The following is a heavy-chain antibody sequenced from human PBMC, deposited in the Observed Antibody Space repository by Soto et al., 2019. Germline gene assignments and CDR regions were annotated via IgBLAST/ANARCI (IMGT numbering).Heavy chain of an antibody. V-gene: IGHV3-15*01. CDR1: GFTFSNAW. Sequence: GGSLRLSCAASGFTFSNAWMSWVRQAPGKGLEWVGRIKSKTDGGTTDYAAPVKGRFTISRDDSKNTLYLQMNSLKTEDTAVYYCTTTYYDFWSGSYYYYYGMDVWGQGTTVTGLL. J-gene: IGHJ6*02. CDR2: IKSKTDGGTT. CDR3: TTTYYDFWSGSYYYYYGMDV. D-gene: IGHD3-3*01.